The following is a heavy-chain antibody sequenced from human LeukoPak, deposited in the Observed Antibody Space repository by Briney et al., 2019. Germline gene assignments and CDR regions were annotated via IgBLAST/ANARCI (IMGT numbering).Heavy chain of an antibody. CDR1: GFTVSSNY. V-gene: IGHV3-53*01. Sequence: PGGSLRLSCAASGFTVSSNYMSWVRQAPGKGLERVSVIYSGGSTYYADSVKGRFTISRNNSKNTLYLQMNSLRAEDTAVYYCAGEVLSSSWRLRDYWGQGTLVTVSS. J-gene: IGHJ4*02. CDR3: AGEVLSSSWRLRDY. CDR2: IYSGGST. D-gene: IGHD6-13*01.